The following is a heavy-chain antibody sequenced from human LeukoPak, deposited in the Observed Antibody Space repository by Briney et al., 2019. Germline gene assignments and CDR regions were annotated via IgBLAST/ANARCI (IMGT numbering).Heavy chain of an antibody. CDR1: GGSIRSSYYY. J-gene: IGHJ4*02. D-gene: IGHD6-6*01. CDR3: ARVFRGSSKKYFDY. CDR2: TYDSGST. V-gene: IGHV4-39*07. Sequence: SETLSLTCTVSGGSIRSSYYYWGWIRQPPGKGLEWIGSTYDSGSTYYNPSLKSRVTISVDTSKNQFSLKLSSVTAADTAVYYCARVFRGSSKKYFDYCGQGTLVTVSS.